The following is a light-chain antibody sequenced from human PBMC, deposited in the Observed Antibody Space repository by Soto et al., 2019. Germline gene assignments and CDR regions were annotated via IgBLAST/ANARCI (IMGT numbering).Light chain of an antibody. V-gene: IGKV3-11*01. J-gene: IGKJ4*01. Sequence: EIVLTQSPATLSLAPGDAATLSCRASQSVGRFVAWYQQKPGQAPRLLIYSASERATGIPGRFTGGGYGTDFTLAISSLEPADFAIYYCQQRADRKPLTFGGGTRVEI. CDR1: QSVGRF. CDR2: SAS. CDR3: QQRADRKPLT.